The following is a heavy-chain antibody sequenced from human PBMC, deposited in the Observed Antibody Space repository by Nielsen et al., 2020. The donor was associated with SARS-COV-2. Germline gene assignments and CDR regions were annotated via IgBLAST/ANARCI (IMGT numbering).Heavy chain of an antibody. CDR2: ISYDGSNK. Sequence: GGSLRLSCAASGFTFSSYGMHWVRQAPGKGLEWVAVISYDGSNKYYADSVKGRFTISRDNSQNTLYLQMNSLRAEDTAVYYCAKDYHEELVATDYFDYWGQGTLVTVSS. V-gene: IGHV3-30*18. J-gene: IGHJ4*02. CDR1: GFTFSSYG. D-gene: IGHD5-12*01. CDR3: AKDYHEELVATDYFDY.